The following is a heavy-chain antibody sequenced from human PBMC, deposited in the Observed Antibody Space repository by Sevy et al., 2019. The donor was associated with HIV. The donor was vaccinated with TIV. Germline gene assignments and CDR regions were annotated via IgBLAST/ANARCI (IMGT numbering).Heavy chain of an antibody. Sequence: GGSLRLCCAASGFTFNHYGMQWVRQAPGKGLECVAFIRYDGSNKFYADSVEGRFTISRDNSKNTLYLQMNSLRPEDTAVYYCAKDRPSITMVRGAFDYWGQGTLVTVSS. D-gene: IGHD3-10*01. CDR1: GFTFNHYG. CDR2: IRYDGSNK. V-gene: IGHV3-30*02. CDR3: AKDRPSITMVRGAFDY. J-gene: IGHJ4*02.